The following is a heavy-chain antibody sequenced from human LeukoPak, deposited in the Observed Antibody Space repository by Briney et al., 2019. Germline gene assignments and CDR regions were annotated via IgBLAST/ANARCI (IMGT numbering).Heavy chain of an antibody. D-gene: IGHD4-17*01. CDR1: GYTFTGYF. V-gene: IGHV1-18*04. CDR2: INPNSGDT. Sequence: AAVKVSCKASGYTFTGYFIHWVRQAPGQGLEWMGWINPNSGDTNYAQKLQGRVTMTTDTSTSTAYMELRSLRSDDTAVYYCARDVTTVTPLGYYYYMDVWGKGTTVTISS. CDR3: ARDVTTVTPLGYYYYMDV. J-gene: IGHJ6*03.